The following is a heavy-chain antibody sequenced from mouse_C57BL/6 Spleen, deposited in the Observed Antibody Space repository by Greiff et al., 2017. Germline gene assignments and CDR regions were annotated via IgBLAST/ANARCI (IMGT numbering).Heavy chain of an antibody. Sequence: QVQLQQSGAELVKPGASVKISCKASGYTFTDYYINWVKQRPGQGLELIGKIGPGSGSTYYNEKFKGKATLTADKSSSTAYMQLSSLTSEDSAVYFCARGKSGTWFAYWGQGTLVTVSA. J-gene: IGHJ3*01. CDR2: IGPGSGST. D-gene: IGHD4-1*01. V-gene: IGHV1-77*01. CDR1: GYTFTDYY. CDR3: ARGKSGTWFAY.